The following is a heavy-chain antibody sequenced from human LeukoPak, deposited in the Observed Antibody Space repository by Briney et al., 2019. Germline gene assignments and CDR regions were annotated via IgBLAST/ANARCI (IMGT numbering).Heavy chain of an antibody. CDR2: ISYDGSSK. CDR1: GFTFSSYA. V-gene: IGHV3-30*04. D-gene: IGHD1-14*01. J-gene: IGHJ5*02. CDR3: ARGDKQLLFNRNKGGFDP. Sequence: GGSLRLSCAASGFTFSSYALHWVRQAPGMGLEWVTVISYDGSSKYYADSVKGRFTISRDNSKNTLYLQMNSLRPEDTAVYYCARGDKQLLFNRNKGGFDPWGQGALVTVSS.